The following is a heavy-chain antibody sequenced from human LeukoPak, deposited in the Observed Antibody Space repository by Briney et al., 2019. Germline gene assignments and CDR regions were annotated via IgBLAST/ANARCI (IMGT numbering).Heavy chain of an antibody. J-gene: IGHJ5*02. CDR3: AAVWDIVVVPAAS. CDR1: GFTFTISA. Sequence: ASVKVSFKASGFTFTISAMQWVRQARGQRLEWIGWIVVGSGNTNYAQKFQERVTITRDMSTSTAYMELSSLRSEDTAVYYCAAVWDIVVVPAASWGQGTLVTVSS. D-gene: IGHD2-2*01. V-gene: IGHV1-58*02. CDR2: IVVGSGNT.